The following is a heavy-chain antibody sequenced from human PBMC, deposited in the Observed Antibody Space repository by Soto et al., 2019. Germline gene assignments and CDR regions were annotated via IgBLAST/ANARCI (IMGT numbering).Heavy chain of an antibody. J-gene: IGHJ6*02. Sequence: GGSLRLSCAASGFTFSSYAMHWVRQAPGKGLEWVAVISYDGSNKYYADSVKGRFTISRDNSKNTLYLQMDSLRAEDTAVYYCARDKWGIAATYGMDVWGQGTTVTVSS. V-gene: IGHV3-30-3*01. CDR1: GFTFSSYA. CDR3: ARDKWGIAATYGMDV. D-gene: IGHD6-13*01. CDR2: ISYDGSNK.